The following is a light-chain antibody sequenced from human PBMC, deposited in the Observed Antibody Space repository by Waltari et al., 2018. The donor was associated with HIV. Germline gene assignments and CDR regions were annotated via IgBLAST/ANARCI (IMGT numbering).Light chain of an antibody. CDR2: DVF. CDR3: CSYAGSRTWV. CDR1: SSDVGGYNF. J-gene: IGLJ3*02. V-gene: IGLV2-23*02. Sequence: QSALTQPASVSGSPGQPITVSCTGPSSDVGGYNFVSWYQQHPGKAPKLIIFDVFKRPAGVSERFSGSRSGNTASLTVSGLQAEDEADYYCCSYAGSRTWVFGGGTALTVL.